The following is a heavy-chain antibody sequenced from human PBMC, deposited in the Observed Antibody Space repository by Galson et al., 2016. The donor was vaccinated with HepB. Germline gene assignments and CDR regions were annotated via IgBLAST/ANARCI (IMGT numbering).Heavy chain of an antibody. Sequence: SVKVSCKASGGTFSSYAISWVRQAPGQGLEWMGGIIPLFDTANYAQKFQGRVTITADESTSTAYMELSSLRSEDTAVYYCARVNRWGGLVDALWYWGQGTLVTVSS. CDR2: IIPLFDTA. CDR3: ARVNRWGGLVDALWY. CDR1: GGTFSSYA. V-gene: IGHV1-69*13. J-gene: IGHJ4*02. D-gene: IGHD2-8*01.